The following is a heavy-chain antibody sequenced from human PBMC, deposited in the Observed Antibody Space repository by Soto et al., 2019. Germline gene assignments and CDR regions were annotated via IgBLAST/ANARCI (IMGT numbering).Heavy chain of an antibody. Sequence: GGSLRLSCVATGFDFNIFAMSWVRQAPGKGLEWVSSITSSGGNAFYADSVQGRFTISRDNPKNTLYLQLSNLRAEDTAVYHCAKDRPIFYGSVGTYYKSGGAFWGQGALVTVSS. CDR3: AKDRPIFYGSVGTYYKSGGAF. D-gene: IGHD3-10*01. J-gene: IGHJ4*02. CDR1: GFDFNIFA. V-gene: IGHV3-23*01. CDR2: ITSSGGNA.